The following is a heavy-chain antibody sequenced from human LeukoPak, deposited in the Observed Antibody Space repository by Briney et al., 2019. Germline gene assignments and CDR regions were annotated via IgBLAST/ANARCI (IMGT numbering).Heavy chain of an antibody. CDR2: IYSGGST. J-gene: IGHJ4*02. CDR3: ARRLPAAWGADY. D-gene: IGHD7-27*01. Sequence: GGSLRLSCAASGFTVSNNYMTWVRQAPGKGPEWVSVIYSGGSTYYADSVRGRFTISRDNSKNTLYLQMNSLRAEDTAVYYCARRLPAAWGADYWGQGTLVTVSS. CDR1: GFTVSNNY. V-gene: IGHV3-53*01.